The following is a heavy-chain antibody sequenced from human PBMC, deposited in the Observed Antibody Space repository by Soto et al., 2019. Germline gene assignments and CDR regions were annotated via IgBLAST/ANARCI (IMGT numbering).Heavy chain of an antibody. CDR1: GGSISSYY. V-gene: IGHV4-59*01. J-gene: IGHJ5*02. D-gene: IGHD3-3*01. CDR3: ARVLFGRGNWFAP. Sequence: SGTLSLTCTVPGGSISSYYWSWIRQPPGKGLEWIGYIYYSGSTNYNPSLKSRVTISVDTSKNQFSLKLSSVTAADTAVYYCARVLFGRGNWFAPWAQGTLVTVS. CDR2: IYYSGST.